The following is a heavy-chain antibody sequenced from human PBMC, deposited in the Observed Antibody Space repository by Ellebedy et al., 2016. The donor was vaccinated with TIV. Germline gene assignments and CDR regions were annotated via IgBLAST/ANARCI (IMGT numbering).Heavy chain of an antibody. V-gene: IGHV3-23*01. CDR3: ARGTSASSLSCLDW. D-gene: IGHD1-1*01. J-gene: IGHJ4*02. CDR2: ITRLGSDT. Sequence: GESLKISCAASGFTFSSYAMTWVRQAPGKGLEWVSTITRLGSDTYYADSVTGRFTISRDSSKNTVYLQMNSLRPEDTAVYYCARGTSASSLSCLDWWGQGTLVTVSS. CDR1: GFTFSSYA.